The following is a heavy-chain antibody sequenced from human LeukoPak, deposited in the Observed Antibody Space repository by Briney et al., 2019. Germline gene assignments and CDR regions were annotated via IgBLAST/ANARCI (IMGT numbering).Heavy chain of an antibody. CDR2: INPSDGGT. CDR3: AREPPASGYFDY. Sequence: ASVTLSFTASGSAFTIYYMHWVRHAPAQGLEWMGIINPSDGGTSYAQKFQGRVTMTRDTSTSTVYMELSSLRSEDTAVYHCAREPPASGYFDYWGQGSLATVSS. V-gene: IGHV1-46*01. CDR1: GSAFTIYY. J-gene: IGHJ4*02.